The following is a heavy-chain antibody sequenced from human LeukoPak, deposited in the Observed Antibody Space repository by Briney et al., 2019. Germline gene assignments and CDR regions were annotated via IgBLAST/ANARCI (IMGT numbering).Heavy chain of an antibody. CDR2: ISFRGNT. J-gene: IGHJ4*02. CDR1: GGSMSSGGDY. D-gene: IGHD6-6*01. CDR3: ARGPSFGSSSRFDY. V-gene: IGHV4-31*03. Sequence: SETLSLTCTVSGGSMSSGGDYWSWIRQHPGKGLEWIGYISFRGNTYYNPSLKSRLTISLDMSKSQLSLQLNSVTAADTAVYYCARGPSFGSSSRFDYWGQGTLVTVSS.